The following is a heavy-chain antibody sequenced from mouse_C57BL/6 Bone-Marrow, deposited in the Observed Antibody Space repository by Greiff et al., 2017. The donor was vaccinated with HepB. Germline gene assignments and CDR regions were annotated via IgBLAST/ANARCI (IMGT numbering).Heavy chain of an antibody. CDR2: INPSNGGT. D-gene: IGHD1-1*01. V-gene: IGHV1-53*01. J-gene: IGHJ2*01. CDR3: ARFPYYYGSSYGYFDY. CDR1: GYTFTSYW. Sequence: VQLQQSGTELVKPGASVKLSCKASGYTFTSYWMHWVKQRPGQGLEWIGNINPSNGGTNYNEKFKSKATLTVDKSSSTAYMQLSSLTSEDAAVYYCARFPYYYGSSYGYFDYWGQGTTLTVSS.